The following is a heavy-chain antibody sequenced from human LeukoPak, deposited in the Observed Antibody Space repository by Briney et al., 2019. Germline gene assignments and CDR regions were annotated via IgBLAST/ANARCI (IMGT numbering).Heavy chain of an antibody. CDR3: AKERLGYCSSTSCYCFGY. D-gene: IGHD2-2*01. J-gene: IGHJ4*02. V-gene: IGHV3-30*02. CDR2: IRYDGSNK. Sequence: GGSLRLSCAASGFTFSSYGMHWVRQAPGKGLEWVAFIRYDGSNKYYADSVKGRFTISRDNSKNTLYLQMNSLRAEDTAVYYCAKERLGYCSSTSCYCFGYWGREPWSPSPQ. CDR1: GFTFSSYG.